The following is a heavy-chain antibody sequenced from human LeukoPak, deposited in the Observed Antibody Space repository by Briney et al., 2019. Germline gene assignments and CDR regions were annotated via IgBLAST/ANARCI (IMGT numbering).Heavy chain of an antibody. V-gene: IGHV4-34*01. CDR2: INHSGAT. Sequence: SETLSLTCVVYGGSFSDYYWTWIRQSPGKGLEWIGEINHSGATDYNPSLKSRVTISVDTSKNQFSLKVRSVTAADTAVYYCARRVRGVIISFYYYNGMDVWGQGTTVTVSS. D-gene: IGHD3-10*01. CDR3: ARRVRGVIISFYYYNGMDV. J-gene: IGHJ6*02. CDR1: GGSFSDYY.